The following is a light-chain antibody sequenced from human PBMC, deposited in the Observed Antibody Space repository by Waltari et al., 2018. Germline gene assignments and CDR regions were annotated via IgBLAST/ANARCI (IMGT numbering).Light chain of an antibody. V-gene: IGKV3-20*01. CDR3: QHYVRLPAT. CDR1: QSVSRT. CDR2: GAS. J-gene: IGKJ1*01. Sequence: EIVLTQSPGTLSLSPGERATLSCRASQSVSRTLAWYQQKAGQAPRLLIHGASTRATGIPERFSGGGSGTDFSLTISRLEPEDFAVYYCQHYVRLPATFGQGTKVEIK.